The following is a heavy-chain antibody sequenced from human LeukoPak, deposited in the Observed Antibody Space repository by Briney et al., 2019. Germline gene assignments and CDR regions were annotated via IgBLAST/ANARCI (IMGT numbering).Heavy chain of an antibody. CDR1: GGSISSSSYY. Sequence: SETLSLTCTVSGGSISSSSYYWGWIRQPPGKGLEWTGSIYYSGSTYYNPSLKSRVTISVDTSKNQFSLKLSSVTAADTAVYYCASIQVVVVAATLNYWGQGTLVTVSS. J-gene: IGHJ4*02. D-gene: IGHD2-15*01. CDR2: IYYSGST. CDR3: ASIQVVVVAATLNY. V-gene: IGHV4-39*01.